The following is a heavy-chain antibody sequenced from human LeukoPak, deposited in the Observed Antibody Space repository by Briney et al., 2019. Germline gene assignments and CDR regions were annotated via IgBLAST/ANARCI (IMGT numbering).Heavy chain of an antibody. D-gene: IGHD6-19*01. Sequence: ASVKVSCKASGDTFTSYAITWVRQAPGQGLEWMGWISAYNGNTNYAQKLQGRVTMTTDTSTSTAYMELRSLRSDDTALYYCARFGLGKHIEVAGIPFDIWGQGTMVTVSS. J-gene: IGHJ3*02. CDR1: GDTFTSYA. CDR2: ISAYNGNT. CDR3: ARFGLGKHIEVAGIPFDI. V-gene: IGHV1-18*01.